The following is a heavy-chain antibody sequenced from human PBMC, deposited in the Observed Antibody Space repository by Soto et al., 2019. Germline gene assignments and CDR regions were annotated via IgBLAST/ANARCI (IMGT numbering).Heavy chain of an antibody. CDR3: AKRLPIPYYDSRGYYGPFDY. J-gene: IGHJ4*02. CDR2: ISGSGGST. CDR1: GFTFSSYA. D-gene: IGHD3-22*01. V-gene: IGHV3-23*01. Sequence: QPGGSLRLSCAASGFTFSSYAMSWVRQAPGKGLEWVSAISGSGGSTYYADSVKGRFTISRDNSKNTLYLQMNSLRAEDTAVYYCAKRLPIPYYDSRGYYGPFDYWGQGTLVTVSS.